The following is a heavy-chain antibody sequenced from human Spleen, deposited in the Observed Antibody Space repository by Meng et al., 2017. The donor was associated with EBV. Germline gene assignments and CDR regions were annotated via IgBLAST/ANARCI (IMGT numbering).Heavy chain of an antibody. J-gene: IGHJ4*02. Sequence: QVQRVGSGGGVVQPGRSLRLSCAASGFTFSDYAMHWVRQAPGKGLEWVADISHDGSQRYYTESVKGRFTISRDNSKNTLYLQMDSLRNEDTAVYYCAKSPRGIQIWVLDFWGQGTLVTVSS. CDR3: AKSPRGIQIWVLDF. D-gene: IGHD5-18*01. CDR1: GFTFSDYA. V-gene: IGHV3-30*18. CDR2: ISHDGSQR.